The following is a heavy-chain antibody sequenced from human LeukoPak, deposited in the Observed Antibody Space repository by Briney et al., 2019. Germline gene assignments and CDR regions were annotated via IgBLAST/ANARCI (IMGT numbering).Heavy chain of an antibody. V-gene: IGHV4-59*01. J-gene: IGHJ2*01. CDR1: AGSISSYY. D-gene: IGHD3-3*01. Sequence: SATLSLTCTVSAGSISSYYWSWIRQHPGKGLEWLGYIYYRGSTNYTPSLESRVTISVDTSKNQFSLKLSSVTAADTAVYYCARAGVVSNPNSYWYFDLWGRGTLVTVSS. CDR2: IYYRGST. CDR3: ARAGVVSNPNSYWYFDL.